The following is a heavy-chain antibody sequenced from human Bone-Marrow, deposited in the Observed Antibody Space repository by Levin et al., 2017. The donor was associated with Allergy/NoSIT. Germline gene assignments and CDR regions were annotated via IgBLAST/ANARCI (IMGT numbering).Heavy chain of an antibody. V-gene: IGHV4-30-2*01. J-gene: IGHJ4*02. Sequence: SETLSLTCAVSGGSISSGGYSWSWIRQPPGKGLEWIGYIYHSGSTYYNPSLKSRVTISVDRSKNQFSLKLSSVTAADTAVYYCARDRLEYNWNYLDYWGQGTLVTVSS. CDR2: IYHSGST. CDR1: GGSISSGGYS. D-gene: IGHD1-20*01. CDR3: ARDRLEYNWNYLDY.